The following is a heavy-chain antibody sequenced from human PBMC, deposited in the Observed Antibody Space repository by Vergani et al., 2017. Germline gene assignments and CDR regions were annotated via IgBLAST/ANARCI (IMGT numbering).Heavy chain of an antibody. J-gene: IGHJ4*02. CDR3: ARGRGNYADLDY. Sequence: QVQLVQSGAEVKKPGSSVKVSCKASGGTFSSYAMSWIRQHPGKGLEWIGYIYYSGSTYYNPSLKSRVTISVDTSKNQFSLKLSSVTAADTAVYYCARGRGNYADLDYWGQGTLVTVSS. V-gene: IGHV4-31*03. D-gene: IGHD1-7*01. CDR1: GGTFSSYA. CDR2: IYYSGST.